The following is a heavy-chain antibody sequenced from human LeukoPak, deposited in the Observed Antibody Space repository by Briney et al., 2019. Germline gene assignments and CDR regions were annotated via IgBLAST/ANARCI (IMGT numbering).Heavy chain of an antibody. J-gene: IGHJ1*01. D-gene: IGHD3-22*01. CDR3: AKTMYFYDSSGYYYFQH. CDR1: GFTFSNYA. CDR2: ISGSGGNT. V-gene: IGHV3-23*01. Sequence: GGSLRLSCAASGFTFSNYAMTWVRQAPGKGLDWVSGISGSGGNTYYADAVKGRITISRDNSKNTLYPQLNSLRAEDTAVYYCAKTMYFYDSSGYYYFQHWGQGTLVTVSS.